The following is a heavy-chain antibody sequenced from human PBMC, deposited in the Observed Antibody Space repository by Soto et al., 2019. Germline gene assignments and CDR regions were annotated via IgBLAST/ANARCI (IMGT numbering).Heavy chain of an antibody. Sequence: ESGGGLVQPGGSLRLSCAASGFTFSSYSINWVRQAPGKGLEWVSYISSSSSTIYYTDSVRGRFTISRDNAKNSLYLQMNSLRAEDTAVYYCATETSYGGYAYWGRGTLVTVSS. CDR2: ISSSSSTI. J-gene: IGHJ4*02. CDR3: ATETSYGGYAY. D-gene: IGHD5-12*01. V-gene: IGHV3-48*01. CDR1: GFTFSSYS.